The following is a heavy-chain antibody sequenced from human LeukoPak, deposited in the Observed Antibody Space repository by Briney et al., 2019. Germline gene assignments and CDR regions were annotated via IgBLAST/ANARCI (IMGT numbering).Heavy chain of an antibody. J-gene: IGHJ4*02. CDR1: GYTFTEYY. Sequence: AAVKVSCKASGYTFTEYYIIWMRQAPGRGLEYIGWINPNGAATSNGQHIQSMITMTRDTSVSTAYMDLGTLSSDDAAIYFCARGSAVSCSSTSCHAHLDYWGQGTLVTVSS. V-gene: IGHV1-2*02. CDR3: ARGSAVSCSSTSCHAHLDY. D-gene: IGHD2-2*01. CDR2: INPNGAAT.